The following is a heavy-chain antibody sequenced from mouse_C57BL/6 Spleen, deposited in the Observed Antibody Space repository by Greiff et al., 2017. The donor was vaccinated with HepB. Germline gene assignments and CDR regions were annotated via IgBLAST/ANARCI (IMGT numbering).Heavy chain of an antibody. Sequence: EVMLVESGGGLVKPGGSLKLSCAASGFTFSSYAMSWVRQTPEKRLEWVATISDGGSYTYYPDNVKGRFTISRDNAKNNLYLQMSHLKSEDTAMYYCARSRASDSSGTFAYWGQGTLVTVSA. D-gene: IGHD3-2*02. CDR1: GFTFSSYA. CDR2: ISDGGSYT. V-gene: IGHV5-4*03. CDR3: ARSRASDSSGTFAY. J-gene: IGHJ3*01.